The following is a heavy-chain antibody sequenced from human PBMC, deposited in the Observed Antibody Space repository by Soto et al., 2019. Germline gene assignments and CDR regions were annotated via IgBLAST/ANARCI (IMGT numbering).Heavy chain of an antibody. J-gene: IGHJ6*03. Sequence: EVQLVESGGGLVQPGGSLRLSCAASGFTVSSNYMSWVRQAPGKGLEWVSVIYSGGSTYYADSVKGRFTISRDNSKNTLYLQMNSLRAEDTAVYYCAREQIYYYYMDVRGKGTTVTVSS. CDR1: GFTVSSNY. V-gene: IGHV3-66*01. CDR3: AREQIYYYYMDV. CDR2: IYSGGST.